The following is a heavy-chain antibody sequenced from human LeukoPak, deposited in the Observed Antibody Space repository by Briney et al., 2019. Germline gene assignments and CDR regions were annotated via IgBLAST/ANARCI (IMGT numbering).Heavy chain of an antibody. V-gene: IGHV3-53*01. J-gene: IGHJ6*03. CDR1: GITFSSYG. D-gene: IGHD6-19*01. CDR2: IYSGGST. Sequence: QTGGSLRLSCAASGITFSSYGMSWVRQAPGKGLEWVSVIYSGGSTYYADSVKGRFTISRDNSKNTLYLQMNSLRAEDTAVYYCARVVTGYSSGPKDYYYYMDVWGKGTTVTISS. CDR3: ARVVTGYSSGPKDYYYYMDV.